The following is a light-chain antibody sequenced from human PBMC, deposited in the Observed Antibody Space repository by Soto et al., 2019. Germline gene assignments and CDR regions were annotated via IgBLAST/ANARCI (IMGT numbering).Light chain of an antibody. CDR2: GAS. J-gene: IGKJ1*01. V-gene: IGKV3-20*01. CDR3: QQYGISPRT. Sequence: EIVLTQSPGTLSLSPGERATLSCRASQSVSGRYLAWYQQKPGQAPRLLIYGASSRAPGIPDRFSGSGSGTDFPLTISRLEPEDFAVYYCQQYGISPRTFGQGTKVEIK. CDR1: QSVSGRY.